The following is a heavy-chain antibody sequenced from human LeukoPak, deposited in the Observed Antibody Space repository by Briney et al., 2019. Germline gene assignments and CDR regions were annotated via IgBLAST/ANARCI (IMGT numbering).Heavy chain of an antibody. CDR1: GGSFSGYY. Sequence: PSETLSLTCAVYGGSFSGYYWSWIRQPPGKGLEWIGEINHSGSTNYNPSLKSRVTISVDTSKNQFSLKLSFVTAADTAVYYCSVMGSSSWYDFHDYFDYWGQGTLVTVSS. CDR2: INHSGST. CDR3: SVMGSSSWYDFHDYFDY. V-gene: IGHV4-34*01. J-gene: IGHJ4*02. D-gene: IGHD6-13*01.